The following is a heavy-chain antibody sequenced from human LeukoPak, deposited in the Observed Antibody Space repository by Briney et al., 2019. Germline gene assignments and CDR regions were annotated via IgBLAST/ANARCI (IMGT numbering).Heavy chain of an antibody. CDR2: ISSSSSYI. J-gene: IGHJ3*02. CDR1: GFTFSTYS. V-gene: IGHV3-21*01. Sequence: KTGGSLRLSCEASGFTFSTYSMNWVRQAPGKGLEWVSSISSSSSYIYYADSVKGRFTISRDNAKNSLYLQMNSLRAEDTAVYYCARAVHYAFDIWGQGTMVTVSS. CDR3: ARAVHYAFDI.